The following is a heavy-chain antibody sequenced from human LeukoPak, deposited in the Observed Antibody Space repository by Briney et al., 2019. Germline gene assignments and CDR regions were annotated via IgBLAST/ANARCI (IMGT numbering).Heavy chain of an antibody. Sequence: GGSLRLSCAASGFTVSSNYMSWVRQAPGKGLEWVSVIYSGGSTYYADSVKGRFTISRDNSKNTPYLQMNSLRAEDTAVYYCARVGYYDSSGAMGYWGQGTLVTVSS. CDR3: ARVGYYDSSGAMGY. V-gene: IGHV3-66*01. CDR1: GFTVSSNY. D-gene: IGHD3-22*01. CDR2: IYSGGST. J-gene: IGHJ4*02.